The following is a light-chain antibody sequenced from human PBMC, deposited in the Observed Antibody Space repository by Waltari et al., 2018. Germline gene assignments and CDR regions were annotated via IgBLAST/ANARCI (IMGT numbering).Light chain of an antibody. J-gene: IGLJ2*01. CDR1: ALTKQY. CDR3: QSTDSSGTDVV. V-gene: IGLV3-25*03. CDR2: NDR. Sequence: SYKLTQAPSVSVSPGQTARITCSGDALTKQYVHWYQHKAGQAPVILIFNDRERPSGIPGRFSGSSSGAVVTLTITGAQAEDEADYYCQSTDSSGTDVVFGGGTRLNVL.